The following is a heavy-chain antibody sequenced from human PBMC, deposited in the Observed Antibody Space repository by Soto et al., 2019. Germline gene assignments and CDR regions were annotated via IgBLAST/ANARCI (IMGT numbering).Heavy chain of an antibody. Sequence: QLQLQESGSGLVKPSQTLSLTCAVSGGSISSGGYSWSWIRQPPGKGLEWIGYIYHSGSTYYNPSIKSRVTISVDRSKNQFSLKLSSVTAADTAVSYCARGMTTVTTIDYWGQGTLVTVSS. V-gene: IGHV4-30-2*01. D-gene: IGHD4-4*01. CDR3: ARGMTTVTTIDY. J-gene: IGHJ4*02. CDR1: GGSISSGGYS. CDR2: IYHSGST.